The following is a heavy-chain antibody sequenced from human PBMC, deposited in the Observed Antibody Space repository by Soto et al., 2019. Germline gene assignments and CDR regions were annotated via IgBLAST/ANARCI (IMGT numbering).Heavy chain of an antibody. V-gene: IGHV3-30*03. D-gene: IGHD1-20*01. J-gene: IGHJ4*02. CDR3: ARVVNWNLDY. Sequence: ESGGGVVQPGRSLRLSCAASGFTFSSYGMHWVRQAPGKGLEWVAVISYDGSNKYYADSVKGRFTISRDNSKNTLYLQMNSLRAEDTAVYFCARVVNWNLDYWGQGALVTVSS. CDR1: GFTFSSYG. CDR2: ISYDGSNK.